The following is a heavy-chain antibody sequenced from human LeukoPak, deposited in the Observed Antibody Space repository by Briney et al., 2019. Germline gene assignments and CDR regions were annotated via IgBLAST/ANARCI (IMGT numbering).Heavy chain of an antibody. Sequence: PGGSLRLSCAASGFSFSSYAMSWVRQAPGKGLEWVSAISGSGGSTYYADSAKGRFTISRDNSKNTLYLQMNSLRAEDTAVYYCAKCPGCSYAEFAYWGQGALVTVSS. CDR2: ISGSGGST. J-gene: IGHJ4*02. V-gene: IGHV3-23*01. D-gene: IGHD5-18*01. CDR3: AKCPGCSYAEFAY. CDR1: GFSFSSYA.